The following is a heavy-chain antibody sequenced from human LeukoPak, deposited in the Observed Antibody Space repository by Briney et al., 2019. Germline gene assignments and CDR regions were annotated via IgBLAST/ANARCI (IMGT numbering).Heavy chain of an antibody. J-gene: IGHJ4*02. CDR1: GGSISGYY. CDR3: ARAVSGRFDY. CDR2: IYHSGTT. V-gene: IGHV4-59*01. Sequence: PSETLSLTCTVSGGSISGYYWSWIRQSPGKGLEWIGFIYHSGTTTYSPSLKSRVTISVDTSNSQFSLELSTVTAADTAVYYCARAVSGRFDYWGQGTLVTVSS. D-gene: IGHD6-19*01.